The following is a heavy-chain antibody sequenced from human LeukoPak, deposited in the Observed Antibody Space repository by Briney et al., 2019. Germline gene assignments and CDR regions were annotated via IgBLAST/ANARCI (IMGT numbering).Heavy chain of an antibody. V-gene: IGHV1-3*01. CDR2: INAGNGNT. CDR3: ARPIGEHAFDI. J-gene: IGHJ3*02. CDR1: GYTFTSYA. Sequence: WASVKVSCMASGYTFTSYAMHWVRQAPGQRLEWMGWINAGNGNTKYSQKFQGRVTITRDTSASTAYMELSSLRSEDTAVYYCARPIGEHAFDIWGQGTMVTVSS. D-gene: IGHD1-26*01.